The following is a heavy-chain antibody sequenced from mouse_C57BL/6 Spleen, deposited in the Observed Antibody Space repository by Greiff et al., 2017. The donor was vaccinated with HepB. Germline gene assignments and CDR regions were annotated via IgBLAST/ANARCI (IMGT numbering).Heavy chain of an antibody. V-gene: IGHV14-3*01. J-gene: IGHJ1*03. Sequence: VQLQQSVAELVRPGASVKLSCTASGFNFQNTYMHWVKQRPEQGLEWIGRIDPANGHTKYDPKFQGKATLTADTSSNTAYLQLSNLTSEDTASYYGAREDDPLDDGGTGTTVTVSS. CDR2: IDPANGHT. CDR3: AREDDPLDD. CDR1: GFNFQNTY.